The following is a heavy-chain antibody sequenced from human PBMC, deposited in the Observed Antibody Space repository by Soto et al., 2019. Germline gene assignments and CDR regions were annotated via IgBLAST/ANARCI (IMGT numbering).Heavy chain of an antibody. J-gene: IGHJ4*02. CDR2: IIPIFGTA. Sequence: QVQLVQSGAEVKKPGSSVKVSCKASGGTFSSYAISWVRQAPGQGLEWMGGIIPIFGTANYAQKFQGRVTITADESTSTAYMGRGRLRSEDTAGYYCAVLLRGGGTPYDNWGQGTLVTVSS. CDR1: GGTFSSYA. D-gene: IGHD3-9*01. V-gene: IGHV1-69*12. CDR3: AVLLRGGGTPYDN.